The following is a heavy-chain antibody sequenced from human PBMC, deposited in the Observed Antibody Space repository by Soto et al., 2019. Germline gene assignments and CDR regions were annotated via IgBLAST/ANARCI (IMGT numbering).Heavy chain of an antibody. V-gene: IGHV3-23*01. D-gene: IGHD3-10*01. J-gene: IGHJ4*02. Sequence: GGSLRLSCAASGFTFSSYAMSWVRQAPGKGLEWVSAISGSGGSTYYADSVKGWFTISRDNSKNTLYLQMNSLRAEDTAVYYCAKGGGYYGSGSYYNPFFDYWGQGTLVTVSS. CDR1: GFTFSSYA. CDR3: AKGGGYYGSGSYYNPFFDY. CDR2: ISGSGGST.